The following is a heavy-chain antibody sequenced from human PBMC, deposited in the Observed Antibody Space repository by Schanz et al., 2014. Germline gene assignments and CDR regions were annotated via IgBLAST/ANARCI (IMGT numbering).Heavy chain of an antibody. Sequence: EVQLVESGGGLIQPGGSLRLSCASSGFSFTTYAMSWVRQAPGKGLEWVSSISSGGGSTYYADSVKGRFTISRDNTKNSLFLQLNSLRADDTAVYYCAKAADWPVTRFDPWGQGTLVTVSS. J-gene: IGHJ5*02. CDR3: AKAADWPVTRFDP. CDR1: GFSFTTYA. V-gene: IGHV3-23*04. D-gene: IGHD3-9*01. CDR2: ISSGGGST.